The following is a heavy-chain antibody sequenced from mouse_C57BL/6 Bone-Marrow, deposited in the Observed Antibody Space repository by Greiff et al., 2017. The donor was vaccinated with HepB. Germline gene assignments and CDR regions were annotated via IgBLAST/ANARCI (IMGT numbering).Heavy chain of an antibody. D-gene: IGHD2-4*01. Sequence: VQLQQSGPELVKPGASVKLSCKASGYTFTSYDINWVKQRPGQGLEWIGWIYPRDGSTKYNEKFKGKATLTVDTSSSTAYMELHSLTSEDSAVYFCARWGPIYYYYGYYYAMDYWGQGTSVTVSS. V-gene: IGHV1-85*01. CDR2: IYPRDGST. CDR3: ARWGPIYYYYGYYYAMDY. J-gene: IGHJ4*01. CDR1: GYTFTSYD.